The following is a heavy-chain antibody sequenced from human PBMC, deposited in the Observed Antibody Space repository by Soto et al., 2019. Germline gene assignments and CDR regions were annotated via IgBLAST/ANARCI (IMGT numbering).Heavy chain of an antibody. Sequence: PSATLSLTCTVCRHSISSSSFYWGWIRQPPGKGLEWIGSIYYSGSTYYNPSLKSRVTISVDTSKNQFSLKLSSVTAADTAVYYCARVPDRWGQGTLVTVS. V-gene: IGHV4-39*07. D-gene: IGHD2-2*01. CDR3: ARVPDR. CDR2: IYYSGST. CDR1: RHSISSSSFY. J-gene: IGHJ5*02.